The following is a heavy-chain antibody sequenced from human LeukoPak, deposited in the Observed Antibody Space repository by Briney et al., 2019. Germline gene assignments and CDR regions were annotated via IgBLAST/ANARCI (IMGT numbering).Heavy chain of an antibody. Sequence: GGSLRLSCAASGFTFSSYGMSWVRQAPGKGLEWVSAISGSGGSTYYADSVKGRFTISRDNSKNTLYLQMNSLRAEDTALYYCARRGSFWSGSYYFDYWGQGTLVTVSS. CDR2: ISGSGGST. CDR3: ARRGSFWSGSYYFDY. V-gene: IGHV3-23*01. CDR1: GFTFSSYG. J-gene: IGHJ4*02. D-gene: IGHD3-3*01.